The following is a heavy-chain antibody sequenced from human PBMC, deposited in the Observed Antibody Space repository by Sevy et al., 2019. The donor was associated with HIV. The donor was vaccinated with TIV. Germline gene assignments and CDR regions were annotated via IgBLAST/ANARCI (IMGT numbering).Heavy chain of an antibody. CDR3: ARSIGEGPLRFLECLLPGDY. J-gene: IGHJ4*02. CDR2: ISSSSDYK. Sequence: GESLKISCAASGFTFSAYNMIWVRRAPGKGLEWVSSISSSSDYKYYADSMKGRFTISRDNAKNSLSLQMDSLRAEDTAVYYCARSIGEGPLRFLECLLPGDYWGQRTLVTVSS. CDR1: GFTFSAYN. D-gene: IGHD3-3*01. V-gene: IGHV3-21*01.